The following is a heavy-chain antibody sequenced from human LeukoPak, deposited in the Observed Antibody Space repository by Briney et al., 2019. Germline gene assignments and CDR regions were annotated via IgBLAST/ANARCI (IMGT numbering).Heavy chain of an antibody. Sequence: PGGSLRLSCAASGFTFSNYVMSWVRQAPGKGLEWVSSISSSSNYIYYADSVKGRFTISRDNAKNSLYLQMNSLRAEDTAVYYCARVSNSGWGSRFDPWGQGTLVTVSS. CDR2: ISSSSNYI. D-gene: IGHD6-19*01. CDR3: ARVSNSGWGSRFDP. V-gene: IGHV3-21*01. CDR1: GFTFSNYV. J-gene: IGHJ5*02.